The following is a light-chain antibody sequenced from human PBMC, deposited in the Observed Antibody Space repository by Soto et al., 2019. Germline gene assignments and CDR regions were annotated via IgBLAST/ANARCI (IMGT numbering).Light chain of an antibody. V-gene: IGKV1-39*01. CDR1: QSISSY. CDR3: QQSYSTPLT. J-gene: IGKJ4*01. Sequence: DIQMTQSPSSLSASVGDRVTITCRASQSISSYLNWYQQKPGKAPKLLIYAASSLQSVAPSRFSGSGSGTDFTLTISSLQPEDFANYYCQQSYSTPLTFGGGTKVEIK. CDR2: AAS.